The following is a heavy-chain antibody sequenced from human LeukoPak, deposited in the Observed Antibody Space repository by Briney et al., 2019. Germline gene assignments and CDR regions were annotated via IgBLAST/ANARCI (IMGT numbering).Heavy chain of an antibody. CDR2: IYYSGST. J-gene: IGHJ5*02. V-gene: IGHV4-39*07. Sequence: NPSETLSLTCTVSGGSISSSSYYWGWFRQPPGKGLEWIGSIYYSGSTYYNPSLKSRVTISVDTSKNQFSLKLSSVTAADTAVYYCARVGSKKGFDPWGQGTLVTVSS. CDR1: GGSISSSSYY. CDR3: ARVGSKKGFDP. D-gene: IGHD2-15*01.